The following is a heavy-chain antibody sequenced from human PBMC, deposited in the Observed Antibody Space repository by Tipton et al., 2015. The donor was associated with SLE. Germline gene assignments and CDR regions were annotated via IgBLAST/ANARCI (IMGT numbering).Heavy chain of an antibody. CDR3: ARGGQLAGFDY. CDR2: IYTTGST. CDR1: GAYIRTGVYY. V-gene: IGHV4-61*02. D-gene: IGHD6-13*01. J-gene: IGHJ4*02. Sequence: TLSLTCSVSGAYIRTGVYYWAWIRQPAGKSLEWVGRIYTTGSTNYNPSVKSRVTISVDTSKNQFSLVLNSVTVADTAVYYCARGGQLAGFDYWGQGTLVALSS.